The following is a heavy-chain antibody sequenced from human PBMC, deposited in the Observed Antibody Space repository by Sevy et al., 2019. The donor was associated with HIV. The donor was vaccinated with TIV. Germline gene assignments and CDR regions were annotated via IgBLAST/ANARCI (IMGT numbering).Heavy chain of an antibody. CDR3: VRDGYYGSGSYYTRRYYFDY. Sequence: GGSLRLSCAASGFTFSSYWMSWVRQAPGKGLEWVANIKQDGSEKYYVDSVKGRFTISRDNAKNSLYLQMNSLRAEDTAVYYCVRDGYYGSGSYYTRRYYFDYWGQGSLVTVSS. J-gene: IGHJ4*02. V-gene: IGHV3-7*03. CDR2: IKQDGSEK. CDR1: GFTFSSYW. D-gene: IGHD3-10*01.